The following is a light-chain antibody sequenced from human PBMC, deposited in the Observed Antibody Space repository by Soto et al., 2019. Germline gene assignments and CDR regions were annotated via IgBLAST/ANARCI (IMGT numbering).Light chain of an antibody. V-gene: IGLV1-40*01. CDR3: QSYDSSLSGYV. Sequence: QSVLTQPPSVSEAPGQRVTISCTGSSSNIGAGYEAHWYQQVPGTAPKLLIYENNNRPSGVPDRFSGSKSGTSASLDITGIQAEDEAEYYCQSYDSSLSGYVFGTGTKVTVL. CDR2: ENN. CDR1: SSNIGAGYE. J-gene: IGLJ1*01.